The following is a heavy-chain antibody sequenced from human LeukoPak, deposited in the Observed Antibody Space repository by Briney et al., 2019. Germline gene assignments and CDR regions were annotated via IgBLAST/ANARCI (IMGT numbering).Heavy chain of an antibody. CDR2: ISSSSSYI. D-gene: IGHD4-17*01. J-gene: IGHJ1*01. Sequence: PGGSLRLSCAASGFTFSSYSMNWVRQAPGKGLEWVSSISSSSSYIYYADPVKGRFTISRGNAKNSLYLQMNSLRAEDTAVYYCAREFGDYDEHWGRGTLVTVSS. CDR3: AREFGDYDEH. V-gene: IGHV3-21*01. CDR1: GFTFSSYS.